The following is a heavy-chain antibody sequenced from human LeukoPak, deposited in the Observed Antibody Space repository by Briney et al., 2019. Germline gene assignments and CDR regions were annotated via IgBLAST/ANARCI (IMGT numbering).Heavy chain of an antibody. D-gene: IGHD6-13*01. Sequence: SETLSLTCTVSGGSISSSSYYWGWIRQSPGKGLEWIGSMYYSGTTYYNPSLKSRVTISVDRSKNQFSLKLSSVTAADTAVYYCARGESRGYSSSWYVLDYWGQGTLVTVSS. CDR1: GGSISSSSYY. J-gene: IGHJ4*02. CDR3: ARGESRGYSSSWYVLDY. V-gene: IGHV4-39*07. CDR2: MYYSGTT.